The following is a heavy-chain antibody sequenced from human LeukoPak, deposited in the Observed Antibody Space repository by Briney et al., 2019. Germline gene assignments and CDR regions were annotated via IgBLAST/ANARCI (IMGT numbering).Heavy chain of an antibody. CDR2: ISAYNGNT. CDR3: ATPAFWDGYNSIDY. V-gene: IGHV1-18*01. CDR1: GYTFTSYG. D-gene: IGHD5-24*01. J-gene: IGHJ4*02. Sequence: ASVKVSCKASGYTFTSYGISWVRQAPGQGLEWMGWISAYNGNTNYAQKLQGRVTMTTDTSTSTAYMELRSLRSDDTAVYYCATPAFWDGYNSIDYWGQGTLVTVSS.